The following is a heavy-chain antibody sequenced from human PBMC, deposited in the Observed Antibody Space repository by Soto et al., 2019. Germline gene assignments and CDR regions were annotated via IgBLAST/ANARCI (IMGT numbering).Heavy chain of an antibody. D-gene: IGHD2-2*02. J-gene: IGHJ4*02. Sequence: GGSLRLSCAASGFTFSDHYMSWIRQPPGKGLEWISYINSRGSSIHYADSVKGRFTISRDDAKNSLYLQMNSLRADDSALYVCSTGRLEATILDYWVQGALDSVAS. CDR2: INSRGSSI. V-gene: IGHV3-11*01. CDR3: STGRLEATILDY. CDR1: GFTFSDHY.